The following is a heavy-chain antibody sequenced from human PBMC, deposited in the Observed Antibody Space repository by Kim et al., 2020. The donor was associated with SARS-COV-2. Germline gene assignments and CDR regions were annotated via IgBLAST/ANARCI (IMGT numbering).Heavy chain of an antibody. V-gene: IGHV6-1*01. CDR3: ARAFGATRKFDY. D-gene: IGHD5-12*01. J-gene: IGHJ4*02. Sequence: DYAVSVKSRITINPDTSKNQFSLQLNSVTPEDTAVYYCARAFGATRKFDYWGQGTLVTVSS.